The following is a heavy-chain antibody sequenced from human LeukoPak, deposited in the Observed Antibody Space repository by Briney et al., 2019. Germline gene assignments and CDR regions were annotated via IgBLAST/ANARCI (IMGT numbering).Heavy chain of an antibody. J-gene: IGHJ5*02. D-gene: IGHD6-6*01. CDR3: IRDIAAPLGWFDP. V-gene: IGHV4-39*07. CDR2: IYYSGST. Sequence: PSETLSLTCTVSGGSISSSSYYWGWIRQPPGKGLEWIGSIYYSGSTYYNPSLKSRVTISVDTSKNQFSLKLSSVTAADTAVYYCIRDIAAPLGWFDPWGQGTLVTVSS. CDR1: GGSISSSSYY.